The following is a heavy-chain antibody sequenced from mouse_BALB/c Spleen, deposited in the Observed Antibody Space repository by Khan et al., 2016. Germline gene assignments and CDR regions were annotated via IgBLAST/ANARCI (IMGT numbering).Heavy chain of an antibody. Sequence: VQLQESGPGLVKPSQSLFLVCSINGFPITSGYYWIWIRQLTGKPLEWMGYITYSGETFYNPSLPSPISITSETSKNQFFLQLNSLTTEDTAMYYSAGDYDDYCYFDVWGAGTTVTVSS. V-gene: IGHV12-3*02. CDR3: AGDYDDYCYFDV. D-gene: IGHD2-3*01. CDR2: ITYSGET. CDR1: GFPITSGYY. J-gene: IGHJ1*01.